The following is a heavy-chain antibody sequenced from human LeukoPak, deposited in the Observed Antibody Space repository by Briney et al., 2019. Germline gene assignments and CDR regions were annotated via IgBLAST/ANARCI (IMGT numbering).Heavy chain of an antibody. Sequence: PSETLSLTCAVYGGSFSGYYWSWIRQPPGKGPEWIGEISHSGSTNYNPSLESRVTISVHTSKNQFSLKLSSVTAADTAVYYCARNYGDFYYYYMDVWGKGTTVTVSS. CDR3: ARNYGDFYYYYMDV. J-gene: IGHJ6*03. CDR1: GGSFSGYY. CDR2: ISHSGST. D-gene: IGHD4-17*01. V-gene: IGHV4-34*01.